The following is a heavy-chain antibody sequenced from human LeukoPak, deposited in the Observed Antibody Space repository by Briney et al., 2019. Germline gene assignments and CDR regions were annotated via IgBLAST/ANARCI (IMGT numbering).Heavy chain of an antibody. CDR1: GFTFSNYW. Sequence: SGGSLRLSCAASGFTFSNYWMSWVRQAPGKGLEWVANIKQGGSEKYYIDSVKGRFTISRDNAKNSLYLQMNSLRVEEAAVYYCASMKGSGTYSSFDFWGQGTLVTVSS. V-gene: IGHV3-7*01. CDR3: ASMKGSGTYSSFDF. CDR2: IKQGGSEK. J-gene: IGHJ4*02. D-gene: IGHD3-10*01.